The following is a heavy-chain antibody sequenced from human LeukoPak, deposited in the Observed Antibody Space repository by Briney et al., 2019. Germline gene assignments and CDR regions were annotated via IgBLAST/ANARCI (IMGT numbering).Heavy chain of an antibody. CDR3: AKDASSFYFDSNLRE. Sequence: SETLSLTCTVSGGSISSSSYYWGWIRQPPGKGLEWIGSIYYSGSTYYNPPLKSRVTISVDTSKNQFSLKLSSVTAADTAVYYCAKDASSFYFDSNLREWGQGTLVTVSS. CDR1: GGSISSSSYY. D-gene: IGHD3-22*01. CDR2: IYYSGST. J-gene: IGHJ4*02. V-gene: IGHV4-39*07.